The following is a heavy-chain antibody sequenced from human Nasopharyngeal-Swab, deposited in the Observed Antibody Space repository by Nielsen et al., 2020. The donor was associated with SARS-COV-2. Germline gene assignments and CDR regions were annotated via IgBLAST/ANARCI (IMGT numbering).Heavy chain of an antibody. CDR2: IIEIGPDT. D-gene: IGHD3-9*01. Sequence: GGSLRLSCAASGFNFRNFAMSWVRQAPGKGLEWVSGIIEIGPDTYYADSVRGRSTIFRDNSKNTLFLQINSLSAEDTAVYYCVKDYTVHYYGLETDYYAPPDSWGPGTLVTVSS. CDR3: VKDYTVHYYGLETDYYAPPDS. CDR1: GFNFRNFA. V-gene: IGHV3-23*01. J-gene: IGHJ4*02.